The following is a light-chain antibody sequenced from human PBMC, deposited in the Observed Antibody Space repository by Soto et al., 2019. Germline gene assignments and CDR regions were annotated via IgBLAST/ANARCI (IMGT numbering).Light chain of an antibody. V-gene: IGLV7-43*01. J-gene: IGLJ3*02. CDR2: TTN. CDR3: LLYYGSAQLV. Sequence: QTVVTQEPSLTVSPGGTVTLTCASSTGAVTSGNCPSWFQQKAGQAPRTLIYTTNDKHSWTPARFSGSLLGDKAALTLSGVQPEDEAEYYCLLYYGSAQLVFGGGTKLTVL. CDR1: TGAVTSGNC.